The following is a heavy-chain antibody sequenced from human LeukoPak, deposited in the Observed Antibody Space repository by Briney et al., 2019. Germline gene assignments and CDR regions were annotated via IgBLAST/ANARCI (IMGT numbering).Heavy chain of an antibody. CDR2: NIWNSDTI. CDR1: GFISDDFA. J-gene: IGHJ6*03. D-gene: IGHD2-15*01. V-gene: IGHV3-9*02. CDR3: TRGISGRINYYYYMDV. Sequence: SLRLSCAASGFISDDFAMHWVRHAPGRDREWVAGNIWNSDTIGYADSVKGRFTISRDNAKNSLYLQMNSLRAEDMALYYCTRGISGRINYYYYMDVWGKGTTVIVS.